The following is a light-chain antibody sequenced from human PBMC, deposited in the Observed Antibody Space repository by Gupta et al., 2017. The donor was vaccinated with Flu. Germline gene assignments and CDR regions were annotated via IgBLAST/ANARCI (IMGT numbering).Light chain of an antibody. J-gene: IGKJ2*01. CDR1: QIVTSN. CDR3: QQYKNWPYT. Sequence: DIVMTQSPATVSVSPGERATLSCRTSQIVTSNLAWYQQKPGQAPRLLIYSASTRATGIPARFSGSGSGTEFTLTISSLLSEDFAVYYCQQYKNWPYTFGQGTKVEIK. V-gene: IGKV3-15*01. CDR2: SAS.